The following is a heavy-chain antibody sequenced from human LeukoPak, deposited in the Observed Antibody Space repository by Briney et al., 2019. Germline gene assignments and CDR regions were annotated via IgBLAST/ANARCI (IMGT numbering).Heavy chain of an antibody. J-gene: IGHJ4*02. CDR2: ISAYNGNT. CDR3: ARARSSGVGATTYGY. V-gene: IGHV1-18*01. Sequence: ASVKVSCKASGYTFTSYGISWVRQAPGQGLEWMGWISAYNGNTNYAQKLQGRVTMTTDTSTSTAYMELRSLRSDDTAVYYCARARSSGVGATTYGYWGQGTLVTVSS. D-gene: IGHD1-26*01. CDR1: GYTFTSYG.